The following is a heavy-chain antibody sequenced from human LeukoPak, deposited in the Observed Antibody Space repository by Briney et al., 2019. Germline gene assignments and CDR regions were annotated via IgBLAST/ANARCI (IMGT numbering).Heavy chain of an antibody. Sequence: SETLSLTCTVSGGSISSYYWGWIRQPAGKGLEWIGRIYTSGSTNYNPSLKSRVTMSVDTSKNQFSLKLSSVTAADTAVYYCARDSGRFYDSSGYYSVDAFDIWGQGTMVTVSS. CDR3: ARDSGRFYDSSGYYSVDAFDI. CDR2: IYTSGST. J-gene: IGHJ3*02. CDR1: GGSISSYY. V-gene: IGHV4-4*07. D-gene: IGHD3-22*01.